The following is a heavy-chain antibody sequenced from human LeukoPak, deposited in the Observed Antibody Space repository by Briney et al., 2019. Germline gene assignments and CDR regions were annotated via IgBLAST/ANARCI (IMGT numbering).Heavy chain of an antibody. V-gene: IGHV4-38-2*01. CDR1: GYSISSGYH. D-gene: IGHD3-3*01. Sequence: PSETLSLTCAVFGYSISSGYHWGWIRQPPGKGLEWIGNIYHSGSTYYNPSLKSRVTISVDTSKNQFSLNLSSVTAADTAMYYCARSTYDSLDYWGQGTLVTVSS. CDR2: IYHSGST. CDR3: ARSTYDSLDY. J-gene: IGHJ4*02.